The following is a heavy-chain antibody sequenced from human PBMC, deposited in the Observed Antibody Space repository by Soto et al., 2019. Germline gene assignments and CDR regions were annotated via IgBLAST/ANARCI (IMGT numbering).Heavy chain of an antibody. D-gene: IGHD6-19*01. CDR1: GFTFDDYA. V-gene: IGHV3-9*01. J-gene: IGHJ4*02. Sequence: EVQLVESGGGLVQPGRSLRLSCAASGFTFDDYAMHWVRQAPGKGLEWVSGISWNSGSIGYADSVKGRFTISRDNAKNSLYLQMNSLRAEDTALYYCAKGDSSGWSLFDYWGQGTLVTVSS. CDR3: AKGDSSGWSLFDY. CDR2: ISWNSGSI.